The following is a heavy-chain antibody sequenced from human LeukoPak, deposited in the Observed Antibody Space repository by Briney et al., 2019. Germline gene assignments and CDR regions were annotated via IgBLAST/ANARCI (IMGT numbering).Heavy chain of an antibody. Sequence: GGSLRLSCAASGFTFSSYAMSWVRQAPGKGLEWVSAISGSGGSTYYADSVKGRFTISRDNSRNTLYLQMNSLRAEDTAVYYCAKDRHYYDSSGYYYWNFDLWGRGTLVTVSS. D-gene: IGHD3-22*01. J-gene: IGHJ2*01. CDR2: ISGSGGST. V-gene: IGHV3-23*01. CDR1: GFTFSSYA. CDR3: AKDRHYYDSSGYYYWNFDL.